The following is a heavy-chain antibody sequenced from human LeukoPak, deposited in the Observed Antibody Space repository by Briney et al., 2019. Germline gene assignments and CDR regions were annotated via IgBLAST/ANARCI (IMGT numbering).Heavy chain of an antibody. J-gene: IGHJ3*02. Sequence: SGPVLVKPTETLTLTCTVSGFSLSNARMGVSWIRQPPGKALAWLAHIFSNDEKSYSTSLKSRLTISRDTSNSQVVLTMTNMDPVDTATYYCARIRMGDILTGYFPDAFDIWGQGTMVTVSS. CDR1: GFSLSNARMG. D-gene: IGHD3-9*01. CDR3: ARIRMGDILTGYFPDAFDI. V-gene: IGHV2-26*01. CDR2: IFSNDEK.